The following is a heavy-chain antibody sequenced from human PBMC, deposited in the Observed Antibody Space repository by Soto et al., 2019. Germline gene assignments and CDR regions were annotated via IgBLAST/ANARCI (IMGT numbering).Heavy chain of an antibody. Sequence: SETLSLTCTVSGGSISSYYWSWIRQPPGKGLEWIGYIYYSGSTNYNPSLKSRVTISVDTSKNQFSLKLSSVTAADTAVYYCARHGHGYSSGWYTHFDYWGQGTLVTVSS. CDR3: ARHGHGYSSGWYTHFDY. CDR1: GGSISSYY. D-gene: IGHD6-19*01. V-gene: IGHV4-59*08. J-gene: IGHJ4*02. CDR2: IYYSGST.